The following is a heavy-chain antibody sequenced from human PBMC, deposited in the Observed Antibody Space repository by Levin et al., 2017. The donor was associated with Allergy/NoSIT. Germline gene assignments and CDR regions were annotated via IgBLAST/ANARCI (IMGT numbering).Heavy chain of an antibody. J-gene: IGHJ3*02. Sequence: GESLKISCAASGFTFSNAWMSWVRQAPGKGLEWVGRIKSKTDGGTTDYAAPVKGRFTISRDDSKNTLYLQMNSLKTEDTAVYYCTSEAQIYYYGSGSCAFDIWGQGTMVTVSS. CDR1: GFTFSNAW. V-gene: IGHV3-15*01. D-gene: IGHD3-10*01. CDR2: IKSKTDGGTT. CDR3: TSEAQIYYYGSGSCAFDI.